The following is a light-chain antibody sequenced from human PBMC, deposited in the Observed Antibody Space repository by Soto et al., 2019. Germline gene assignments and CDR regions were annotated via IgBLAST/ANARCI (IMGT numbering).Light chain of an antibody. CDR3: HHYGSTSWT. V-gene: IGKV3-20*01. Sequence: EIVLTQSPGTLSLSPGERATLSCRASKSVSSSYLTWYQQKPGQAPRLLIFGSSSRATGIPDRFSGSGSGTDFTLTINRLEPEDFAVYYCHHYGSTSWTFGQGTKVEIK. CDR1: KSVSSSY. J-gene: IGKJ1*01. CDR2: GSS.